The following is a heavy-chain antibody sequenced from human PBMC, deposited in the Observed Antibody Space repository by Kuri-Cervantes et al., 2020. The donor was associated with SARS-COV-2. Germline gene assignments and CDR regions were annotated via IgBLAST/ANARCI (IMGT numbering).Heavy chain of an antibody. D-gene: IGHD7-27*01. J-gene: IGHJ4*02. CDR3: ARELTGGADY. Sequence: SETLSLTCTVFGGSISSSSYYWGWIRQPPGKGLEWIGSIYTSGSTNYNPSLKSRVTMSVDTSKNQFSLKLSSVTPEDTAVYYCARELTGGADYWGQGTLVTVSS. CDR1: GGSISSSSYY. V-gene: IGHV4-39*07. CDR2: IYTSGST.